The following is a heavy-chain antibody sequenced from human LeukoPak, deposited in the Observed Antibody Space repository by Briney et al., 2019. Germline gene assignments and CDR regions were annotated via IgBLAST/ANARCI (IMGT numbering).Heavy chain of an antibody. CDR1: GFTFSSYG. J-gene: IGHJ6*03. V-gene: IGHV3-30*02. CDR2: IQYDGSNE. D-gene: IGHD2-8*01. Sequence: GGTLRLSCAASGFTFSSYGMQWVRQAPGKGLEWGAYIQYDGSNEQYAHSVKGRLPISRDSSKNILYLQMNSLRAEDTAVYYCAKDRCSNGIGCYYYYMDVWGKGTTVTISS. CDR3: AKDRCSNGIGCYYYYMDV.